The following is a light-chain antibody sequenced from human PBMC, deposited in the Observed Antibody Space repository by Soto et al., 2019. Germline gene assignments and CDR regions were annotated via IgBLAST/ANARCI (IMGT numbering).Light chain of an antibody. V-gene: IGKV3-20*01. J-gene: IGKJ2*01. CDR3: QQYGSSPLYT. Sequence: EIGWTQSPGTLSLSPGERATLSCRASQSVSSSYLAWYQQKPGQAPRLLIYGASSRATGIPDRFSGSGSGTDFTLTISRLEPEEFAVYYCQQYGSSPLYTFGQGTKLESK. CDR2: GAS. CDR1: QSVSSSY.